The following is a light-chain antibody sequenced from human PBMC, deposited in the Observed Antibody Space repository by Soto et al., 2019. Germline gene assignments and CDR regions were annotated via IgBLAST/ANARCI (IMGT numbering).Light chain of an antibody. CDR3: CSYAGSSTPDV. CDR1: SSDVGSYNL. Sequence: QSALTQPASVSGSPGQSITISCTGTSSDVGSYNLVSWYQQHPGKPPKLMIYEVSKRPSGVSNRFSGSKSGNTASLTISGLQAEDEADYYCCSYAGSSTPDVFGTGTKLTVL. V-gene: IGLV2-23*02. J-gene: IGLJ1*01. CDR2: EVS.